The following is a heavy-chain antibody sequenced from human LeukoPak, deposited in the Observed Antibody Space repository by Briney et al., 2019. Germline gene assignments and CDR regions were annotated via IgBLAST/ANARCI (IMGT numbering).Heavy chain of an antibody. J-gene: IGHJ4*02. CDR1: GGSISSYY. Sequence: PSETLSLTCTVSGGSISSYYWSWIRQPPGKGLEWIGYIYYSGSTNYNPSLKSRVTISVDTSKNQLSLKLSSVTAADTAVYYCALERRGYFDYWGQGTLVTVSS. CDR2: IYYSGST. V-gene: IGHV4-59*01. D-gene: IGHD1-1*01. CDR3: ALERRGYFDY.